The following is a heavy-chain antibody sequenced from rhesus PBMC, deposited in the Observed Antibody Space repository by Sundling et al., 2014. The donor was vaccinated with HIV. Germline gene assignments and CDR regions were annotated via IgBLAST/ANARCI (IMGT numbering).Heavy chain of an antibody. CDR3: ARDEGYNLWAGYYIDDLDS. J-gene: IGHJ6*01. CDR2: INGNSGST. Sequence: QVQLQESGPGLVKPSETLSLTCTVSGASISSYWWNWIRQPPGKGLEWIGEINGNSGSTNYNPSLKSRVTISRDTSKNQFSLKLSSMTAADTAVYYCARDEGYNLWAGYYIDDLDSWGQGVVVTVSS. CDR1: GASISSYW. V-gene: IGHV4-80*01. D-gene: IGHD3-3*01.